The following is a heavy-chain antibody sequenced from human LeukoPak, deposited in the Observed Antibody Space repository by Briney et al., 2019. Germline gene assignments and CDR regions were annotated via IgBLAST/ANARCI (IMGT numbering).Heavy chain of an antibody. J-gene: IGHJ4*02. CDR3: AKLSAYSYGDKGD. D-gene: IGHD5-18*01. CDR2: ISGSGGYT. V-gene: IGHV3-23*01. Sequence: GGSLRLSCAASGFTFSSYAMSWVRQAPGKGLEWVSAISGSGGYTYYADSVKGRFTISRDNSKDTLYLQMNSLRAEDTAVYYCAKLSAYSYGDKGDWGQGTLVTVSS. CDR1: GFTFSSYA.